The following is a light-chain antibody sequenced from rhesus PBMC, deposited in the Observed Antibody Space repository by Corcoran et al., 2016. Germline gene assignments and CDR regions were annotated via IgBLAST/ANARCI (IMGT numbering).Light chain of an antibody. CDR1: SSDVGGYNY. CDR2: DVT. Sequence: QSVLTQPPSVSKSLGQSVTISCTGTSSDVGGYNYVSWYQQHPGKAPKLLIYDVTKRPSGVSDRFSGSKSGNTASLTISGLQAEDEADYYCSSYRSGNTYIFGAGTRLTVL. V-gene: IGLV2S9*01. CDR3: SSYRSGNTYI. J-gene: IGLJ1*01.